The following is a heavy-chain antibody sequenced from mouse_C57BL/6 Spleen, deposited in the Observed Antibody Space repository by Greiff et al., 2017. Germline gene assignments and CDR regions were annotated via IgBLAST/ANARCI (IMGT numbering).Heavy chain of an antibody. D-gene: IGHD1-1*02. V-gene: IGHV2-2*01. J-gene: IGHJ1*03. CDR2: IWSGGST. CDR1: GFSLTSYG. CDR3: ARGPYGHWYFDV. Sequence: QVQLKESGPGLVQPSQSLSITCTVSGFSLTSYGVHWVRQSPGKGLEWLGVIWSGGSTDYNAAFISRLSISKDNSKSQVFFKMNSLQADDTAIYYCARGPYGHWYFDVWGTGTTVTVSS.